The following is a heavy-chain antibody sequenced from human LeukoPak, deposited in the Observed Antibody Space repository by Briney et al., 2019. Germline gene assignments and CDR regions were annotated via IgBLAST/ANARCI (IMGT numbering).Heavy chain of an antibody. Sequence: TSETLSLTCTVSGGSISSYYWSWIRQLAGKGLEWIGRIYTSGSTNYNPSLKSRVTMSVDTSKNQFSLKLSSVTAADTAVYYCARITYDFWSGYFDYWGQGTLVTVSS. J-gene: IGHJ4*02. D-gene: IGHD3-3*01. CDR3: ARITYDFWSGYFDY. V-gene: IGHV4-4*07. CDR2: IYTSGST. CDR1: GGSISSYY.